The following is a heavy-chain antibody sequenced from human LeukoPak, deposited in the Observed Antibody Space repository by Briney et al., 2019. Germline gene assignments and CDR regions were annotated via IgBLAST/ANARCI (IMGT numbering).Heavy chain of an antibody. CDR3: ARGWLQLGGYYFDY. V-gene: IGHV3-66*02. J-gene: IGHJ4*02. CDR2: IYSGGST. Sequence: GGSLRLSCAASGFTFSSNYMSWVRQAPGKGLEWVSVIYSGGSTYYSDSVKGRFTISRDNSKNTLYLQMNSLRAEDTAVYYCARGWLQLGGYYFDYWGQGTLVTVSS. CDR1: GFTFSSNY. D-gene: IGHD5-24*01.